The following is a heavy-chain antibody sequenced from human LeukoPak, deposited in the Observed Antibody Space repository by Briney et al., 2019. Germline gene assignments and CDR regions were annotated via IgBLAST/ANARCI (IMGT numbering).Heavy chain of an antibody. D-gene: IGHD3-3*01. CDR2: IYTSGST. CDR3: ARHYDFWSGYLNWFDP. J-gene: IGHJ5*02. CDR1: GGSISSYY. V-gene: IGHV4-4*09. Sequence: EPSETLSLTCTVSGGSISSYYWSWIRQPPGKGLEWIGYIYTSGSTNYNPSLKSRVTTSVDTSKNQFSLKLSSVTAADTAVYYCARHYDFWSGYLNWFDPWGQGTLVTVSS.